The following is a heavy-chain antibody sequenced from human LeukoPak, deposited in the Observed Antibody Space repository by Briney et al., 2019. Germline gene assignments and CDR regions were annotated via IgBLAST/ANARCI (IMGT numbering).Heavy chain of an antibody. V-gene: IGHV3-74*01. CDR2: INSDGSIT. D-gene: IGHD3-10*01. CDR3: ASDIGD. CDR1: GFTFSSYW. J-gene: IGHJ4*02. Sequence: TGGSLRLSCAASGFTFSSYWMHWVRQAPAKGLVWVSRINSDGSITTYADSVKGRFTISRDNAKNTLYLQMNSLSAEDTAVYYCASDIGDWGQGTRVTVSS.